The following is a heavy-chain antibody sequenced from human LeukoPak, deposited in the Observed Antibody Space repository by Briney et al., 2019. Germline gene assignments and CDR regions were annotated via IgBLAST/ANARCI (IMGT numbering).Heavy chain of an antibody. Sequence: GGSLRLSCAASGFTFSSYAMSWVRQAPGKGLEWVSAISGSGGSTYYADSVKGRFTISRDNSKNTLYLQMNSLRAEDTAVYYCAKRPGGYSGYEYYFDYWGQGTLVTVSS. CDR1: GFTFSSYA. V-gene: IGHV3-23*01. J-gene: IGHJ4*02. CDR2: ISGSGGST. D-gene: IGHD5-12*01. CDR3: AKRPGGYSGYEYYFDY.